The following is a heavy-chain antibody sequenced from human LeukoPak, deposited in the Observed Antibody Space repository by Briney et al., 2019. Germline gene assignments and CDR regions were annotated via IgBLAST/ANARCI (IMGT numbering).Heavy chain of an antibody. CDR1: GYTFTSYY. CDR2: INPSGGST. J-gene: IGHJ4*02. Sequence: ASVKVSCKASGYTFTSYYMHWVRQAPGQGLEWMGIINPSGGSTSYAQKFQGRVTMTRDMSTSTVYMELSSLRSEDTAVYYCAREGQQRLDDYWGQGTLVTVSS. CDR3: AREGQQRLDDY. V-gene: IGHV1-46*01. D-gene: IGHD6-25*01.